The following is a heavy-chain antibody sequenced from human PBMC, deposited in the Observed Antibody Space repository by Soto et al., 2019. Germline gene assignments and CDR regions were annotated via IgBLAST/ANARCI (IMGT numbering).Heavy chain of an antibody. D-gene: IGHD3-10*01. CDR2: LSSSGST. CDR1: GGAVNSDSYY. CDR3: ARESRKFSSSGGVDV. Sequence: QVQLQASGPGLVKPSEALSLTCTVSGGAVNSDSYYWTWIRQPPGKRLEWIGSLSSSGSTTYNPPLKRRVTMSVDTSKNQFSLKLSSGTAAETAVYFCARESRKFSSSGGVDVWGQGTTVTVS. V-gene: IGHV4-61*01. J-gene: IGHJ6*02.